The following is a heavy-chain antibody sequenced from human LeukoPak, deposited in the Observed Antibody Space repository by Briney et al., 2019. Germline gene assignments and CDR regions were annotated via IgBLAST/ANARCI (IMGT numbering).Heavy chain of an antibody. CDR3: AKLGGDHRGPFDI. Sequence: GGSLRLSCAASGFTVSSSYMNWVRQAPGKGLEWVSVIYSGGSTYYADSVKGRFTISRDNSKNTLYLQMNSLRAEDTAVYYCAKLGGDHRGPFDIWGQGTMVTVSS. CDR1: GFTVSSSY. D-gene: IGHD4-23*01. CDR2: IYSGGST. V-gene: IGHV3-53*01. J-gene: IGHJ3*02.